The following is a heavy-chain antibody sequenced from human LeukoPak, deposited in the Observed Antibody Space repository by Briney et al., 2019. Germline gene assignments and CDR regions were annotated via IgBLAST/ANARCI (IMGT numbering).Heavy chain of an antibody. CDR2: ISSSGSTI. D-gene: IGHD6-19*01. Sequence: GGSLRLSCAASGFTFSSYEMNWVRQAPGKGLELVSYISSSGSTIYYADSVKGRFTISRDNAKNSLYLQMNSLRAEDTAVYYCARADSSGWGSLDYWGQGTLVTVSS. CDR3: ARADSSGWGSLDY. J-gene: IGHJ4*02. V-gene: IGHV3-48*03. CDR1: GFTFSSYE.